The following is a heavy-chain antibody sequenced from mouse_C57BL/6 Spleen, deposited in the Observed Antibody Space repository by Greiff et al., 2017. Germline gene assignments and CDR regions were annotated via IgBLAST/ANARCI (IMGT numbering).Heavy chain of an antibody. CDR2: IDPSDSYT. D-gene: IGHD2-14*01. CDR3: ARGYRSYFDY. CDR1: GYTFTSYW. J-gene: IGHJ2*01. V-gene: IGHV1-69*01. Sequence: QVQLQQPGAELVMPGASVKLSCKASGYTFTSYWMHWVKQRPGQGLEWIGEIDPSDSYTNYNQKFKGKSTLTVDKSSSTAYIQLSSLTSEDSAVYYCARGYRSYFDYWGQGTTLTVSS.